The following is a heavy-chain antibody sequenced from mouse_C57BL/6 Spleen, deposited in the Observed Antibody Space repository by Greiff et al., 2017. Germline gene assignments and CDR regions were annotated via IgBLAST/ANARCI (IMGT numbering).Heavy chain of an antibody. D-gene: IGHD2-4*01. CDR2: ISSGGSYT. CDR1: GFTFSSYG. V-gene: IGHV5-6*01. CDR3: ARPNYDYDEFAY. J-gene: IGHJ3*01. Sequence: EVKLVESGGDLVKPGGSLKLSCAASGFTFSSYGMSWVRQTPDKRLEWVATISSGGSYTYYPDCVKGRFTISGDNAKSTLYLQMSSLKSEDTAMYYCARPNYDYDEFAYWGQGTLVTVSA.